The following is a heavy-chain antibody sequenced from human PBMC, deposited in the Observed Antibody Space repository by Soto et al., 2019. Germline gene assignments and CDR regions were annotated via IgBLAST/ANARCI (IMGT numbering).Heavy chain of an antibody. CDR1: GYTFTNYG. D-gene: IGHD6-19*01. CDR2: INVGHGKT. V-gene: IGHV1-3*01. J-gene: IGHJ2*01. CDR3: ARSGYSSGWYHWYFDF. Sequence: QVQLVQSGAEVKKPGASVKVSCKASGYTFTNYGVHWVRQAPGQRLEWMGWINVGHGKTKYSQKFQGRVTITRDTAASTAFMELSSLRSEDTAVYYCARSGYSSGWYHWYFDFWGRGTLVSVSS.